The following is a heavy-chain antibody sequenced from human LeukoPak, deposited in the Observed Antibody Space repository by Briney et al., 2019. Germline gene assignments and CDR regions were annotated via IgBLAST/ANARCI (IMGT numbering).Heavy chain of an antibody. Sequence: PGGSLRLSCVASGFTFSNYEMNWARQAPGKGLEWISYISSSGSTMYYVDSVKGRFTISRDNAKNSLFLQMNSLRSDDTAVYYCARDPVDWSGNYQPSPYFDYWGQGTLVIVSS. J-gene: IGHJ4*02. V-gene: IGHV3-48*03. D-gene: IGHD1-26*01. CDR1: GFTFSNYE. CDR2: ISSSGSTM. CDR3: ARDPVDWSGNYQPSPYFDY.